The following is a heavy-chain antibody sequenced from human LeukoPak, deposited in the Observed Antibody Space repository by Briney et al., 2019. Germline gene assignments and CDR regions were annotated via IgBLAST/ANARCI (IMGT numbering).Heavy chain of an antibody. CDR3: ARFYDY. J-gene: IGHJ4*02. Sequence: SQTLSLTCTVSGGSISSGSYYWSWIRQPAGKGLEWIGRIYTSASTNYNPSLKSRVTISVDTSKNQFSLKLSSVTAADTAVYYCARFYDYWGQGTLVTVSS. CDR2: IYTSAST. V-gene: IGHV4-61*02. CDR1: GGSISSGSYY.